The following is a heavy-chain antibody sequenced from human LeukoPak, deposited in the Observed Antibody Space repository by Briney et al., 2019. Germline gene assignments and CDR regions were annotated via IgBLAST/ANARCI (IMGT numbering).Heavy chain of an antibody. CDR3: AKDGLTGYYDSSGYSDY. CDR1: GFTFSSYA. CDR2: ISGSGGST. J-gene: IGHJ4*02. D-gene: IGHD3-22*01. V-gene: IGHV3-23*01. Sequence: GGSLRLSCAASGFTFSSYAMNWVRQAPGKGLEWVSAISGSGGSTYYAGSVKGRFTISRDNSKNTLYLQMNSLRAEDTAVYYCAKDGLTGYYDSSGYSDYWGQGTLVTVSS.